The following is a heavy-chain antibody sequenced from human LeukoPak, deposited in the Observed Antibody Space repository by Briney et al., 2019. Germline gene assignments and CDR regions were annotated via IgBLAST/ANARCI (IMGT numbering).Heavy chain of an antibody. CDR3: TRKWGSPFDY. J-gene: IGHJ4*02. CDR1: GGSFSGYY. V-gene: IGHV4-34*01. Sequence: SETLSLTCAVYGGSFSGYYWSWIRQPPGKGLEWIGEINHSGCTNYNPSLKSRVTISVDTSKNQFSLELSSVTSADTAVYYCTRKWGSPFDYWGRGTLVTVSS. D-gene: IGHD3-16*01. CDR2: INHSGCT.